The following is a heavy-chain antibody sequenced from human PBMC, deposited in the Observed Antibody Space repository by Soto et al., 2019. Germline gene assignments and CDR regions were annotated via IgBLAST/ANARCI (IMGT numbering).Heavy chain of an antibody. CDR2: IIPIFGTA. Sequence: ASVKVSCKASGGTFSSYAISWVRQAPGQGLEWMGGIIPIFGTANYAQKFQGRVTITADESTSTAYMELSSLRSEDTAVYYCARSGAYCGGDCYPGYYYGMDVWGQGTTVTVSS. CDR1: GGTFSSYA. D-gene: IGHD2-21*02. V-gene: IGHV1-69*13. CDR3: ARSGAYCGGDCYPGYYYGMDV. J-gene: IGHJ6*02.